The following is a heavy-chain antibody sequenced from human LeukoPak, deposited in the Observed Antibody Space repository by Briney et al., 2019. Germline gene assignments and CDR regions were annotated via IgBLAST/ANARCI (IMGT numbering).Heavy chain of an antibody. CDR1: GGTFSSYA. J-gene: IGHJ4*02. D-gene: IGHD6-6*01. Sequence: SVKVSCKASGGTFSSYAISWVRQAPGQGLEWMGRIIPIFGIANYAQKFQGRVTITADKSTSTAYMELSSLRSEDTAVYYCARAIDSSSSHFFDYWGQGPLVTVSS. CDR2: IIPIFGIA. CDR3: ARAIDSSSSHFFDY. V-gene: IGHV1-69*04.